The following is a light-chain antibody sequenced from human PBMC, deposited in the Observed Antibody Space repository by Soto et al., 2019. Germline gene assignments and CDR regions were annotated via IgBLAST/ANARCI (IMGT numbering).Light chain of an antibody. CDR1: ISNIGSNY. J-gene: IGLJ2*01. CDR3: AAWDDSLSGVV. CDR2: RNN. Sequence: QSVLTQPPSASATPGQTVTISCSGSISNIGSNYVYWYQHLPGTAPKLLISRNNQRPSGVPDRFFGSKSGTSASLAISGLRSDDEVDYYCAAWDDSLSGVVFGGGTKLTVL. V-gene: IGLV1-47*01.